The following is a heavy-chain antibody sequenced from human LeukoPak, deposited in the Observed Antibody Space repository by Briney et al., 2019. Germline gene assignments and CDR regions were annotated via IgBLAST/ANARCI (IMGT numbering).Heavy chain of an antibody. CDR3: AKGGDYYGSGGFYYFDY. D-gene: IGHD3-10*01. J-gene: IGHJ4*02. CDR1: GFNFANHA. Sequence: TGGSLRLSCAASGFNFANHAMSWVRQAPGKGLEWVSAISGSGDSTYYADSVKGRFTISRDNSKNTLYLQMNSLRAEDTAVYYCAKGGDYYGSGGFYYFDYWGQGTLVTVSS. CDR2: ISGSGDST. V-gene: IGHV3-23*01.